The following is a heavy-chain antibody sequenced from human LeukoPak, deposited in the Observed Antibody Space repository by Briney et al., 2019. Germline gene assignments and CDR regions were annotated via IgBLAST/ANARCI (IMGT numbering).Heavy chain of an antibody. CDR3: TTVFSGVLPTA. CDR1: GFTFSSHS. Sequence: GGSLRLSCAASGFTFSSHSMNWVRQAPGKGLEWVGRIKSKTDGGTTDYAAPVKGRFTISRDDSKNTLYLQMNSLKTEDTAVYYCTTVFSGVLPTAWGQGTLVTVSS. V-gene: IGHV3-15*07. D-gene: IGHD6-19*01. J-gene: IGHJ5*02. CDR2: IKSKTDGGTT.